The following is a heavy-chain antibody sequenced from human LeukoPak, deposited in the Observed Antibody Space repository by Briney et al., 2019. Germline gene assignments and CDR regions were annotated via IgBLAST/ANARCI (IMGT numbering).Heavy chain of an antibody. J-gene: IGHJ4*02. D-gene: IGHD5-12*01. V-gene: IGHV3-30*18. CDR1: GFTFSSYG. CDR2: ISYDGSNK. CDR3: AKVGHSGYDIDY. Sequence: GGSLRLSCAASGFTFSSYGMHWVRQAPGKGLEGVAVISYDGSNKYYADSVKGRFTISRDNSKNTLYLQMNSLRAEDTAVYYRAKVGHSGYDIDYWGQGTLVTVSS.